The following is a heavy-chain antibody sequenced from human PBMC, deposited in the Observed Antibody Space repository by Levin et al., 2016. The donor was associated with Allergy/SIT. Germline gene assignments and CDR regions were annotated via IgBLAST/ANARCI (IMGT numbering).Heavy chain of an antibody. V-gene: IGHV4-59*11. Sequence: SETLSLTCTVSSGSISTSHYWSWIRQPPGKGLEWIGYIYYSGSTNYNPSLKSRVTISVDTSKNQFSLKLSSVTAADTAVYYCARAAYDILTGYYGAGYFDYWGQGTLVTVSS. CDR3: ARAAYDILTGYYGAGYFDY. D-gene: IGHD3-9*01. CDR2: IYYSGST. J-gene: IGHJ4*02. CDR1: SGSISTSHY.